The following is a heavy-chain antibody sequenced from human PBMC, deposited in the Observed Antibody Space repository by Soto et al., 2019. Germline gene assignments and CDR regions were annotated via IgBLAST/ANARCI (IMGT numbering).Heavy chain of an antibody. CDR3: ARDTAVVVVAATNYYYYYGMDV. J-gene: IGHJ6*02. CDR2: ISAYNGNT. V-gene: IGHV1-18*04. D-gene: IGHD2-15*01. Sequence: GASVKVSCKASGYTFTSYGISWVRQAPGQGLEWMGWISAYNGNTNYAQKLQGRVTMTTDTSTSTAYMELRSLRSDDTAVYYCARDTAVVVVAATNYYYYYGMDVWGQGTTVTVSS. CDR1: GYTFTSYG.